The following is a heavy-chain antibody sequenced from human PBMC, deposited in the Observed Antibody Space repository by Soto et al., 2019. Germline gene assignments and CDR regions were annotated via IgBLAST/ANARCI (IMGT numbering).Heavy chain of an antibody. J-gene: IGHJ4*02. CDR2: IYPGDSDT. V-gene: IGHV5-51*01. CDR3: ARQSAWGSYRYIDF. Sequence: PGESLKISCEGSGYSFTSYWIGWVRQMPGKGLEWMGIIYPGDSDTRYSPSFQGQVTISVDKSISTAYLQWSRLKASDTAMYYCARQSAWGSYRYIDFCGQGTLVTGSA. CDR1: GYSFTSYW. D-gene: IGHD3-16*02.